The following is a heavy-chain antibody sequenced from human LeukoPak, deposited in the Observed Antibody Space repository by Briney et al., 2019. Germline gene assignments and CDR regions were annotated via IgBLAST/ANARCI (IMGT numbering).Heavy chain of an antibody. CDR3: ARGREVCSSTSCYNKQVDY. CDR2: INHSGST. CDR1: GGSFSGYY. D-gene: IGHD2-2*02. Sequence: PSETLSLTCAVYGGSFSGYYWSWIRQPPGKGLEWIGEINHSGSTNYNPSLKSRVTLSVDTSKNQFSLKLSSVTAADTAVYYCARGREVCSSTSCYNKQVDYWGQGTLVTVSS. V-gene: IGHV4-34*01. J-gene: IGHJ4*02.